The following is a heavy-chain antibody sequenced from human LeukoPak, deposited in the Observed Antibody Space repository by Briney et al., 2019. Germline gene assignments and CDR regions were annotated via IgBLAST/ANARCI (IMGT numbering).Heavy chain of an antibody. CDR2: IYYSGST. Sequence: SETLSLTCTVSGGSLSSSSYYWGWIRQPPGKALEWIGSIYYSGSTYYNPSLKSRVTISVDTSKKQFSLKMSSVTAADTAVYYCARPGGSSGSGFDPWGQGTLVTVSS. D-gene: IGHD6-25*01. J-gene: IGHJ5*02. V-gene: IGHV4-39*01. CDR1: GGSLSSSSYY. CDR3: ARPGGSSGSGFDP.